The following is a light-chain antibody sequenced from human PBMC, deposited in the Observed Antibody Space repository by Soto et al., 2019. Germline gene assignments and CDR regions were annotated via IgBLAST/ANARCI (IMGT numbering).Light chain of an antibody. V-gene: IGKV1-39*01. Sequence: LQMTQSPTSLSASAGDRVTITCRASQTISGYLNWYHQKPGRAPQLLIYAVSNLLSGVPSRFSGSGSGTEFTLTIGSLQPEDFATYYCQQSYSSPHTFGQGTKVDIK. CDR3: QQSYSSPHT. CDR1: QTISGY. J-gene: IGKJ2*01. CDR2: AVS.